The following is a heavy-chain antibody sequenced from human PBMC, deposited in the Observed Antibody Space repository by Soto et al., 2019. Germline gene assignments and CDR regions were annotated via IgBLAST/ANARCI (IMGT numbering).Heavy chain of an antibody. CDR3: AKDWGPIVVVVAAIDY. Sequence: GVSLRLSCAASGFTFSSYGMHWVRQAPGKGLEWVAVISYDGSNKYYADSVKGRFTISRDNSKNTLYLQMNSLRAEDTAVYYCAKDWGPIVVVVAAIDYWGQGTLVTVSS. V-gene: IGHV3-30*18. CDR2: ISYDGSNK. CDR1: GFTFSSYG. J-gene: IGHJ4*02. D-gene: IGHD2-15*01.